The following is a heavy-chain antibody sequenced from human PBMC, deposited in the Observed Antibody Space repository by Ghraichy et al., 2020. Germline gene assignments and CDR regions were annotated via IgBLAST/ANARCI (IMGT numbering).Heavy chain of an antibody. CDR2: IYYSGST. V-gene: IGHV4-39*01. J-gene: IGHJ4*02. CDR1: YGSMSSSSYY. D-gene: IGHD7-27*01. Sequence: TLSLTCTVSYGSMSSSSYYWGWIRQPPGKGLEWIGSIYYSGSTHYNPSLKSRVTISVDTSKRQFSLRLSSVTAADTAIYYCARQADWGFARYYFDYWGQGTLVTASS. CDR3: ARQADWGFARYYFDY.